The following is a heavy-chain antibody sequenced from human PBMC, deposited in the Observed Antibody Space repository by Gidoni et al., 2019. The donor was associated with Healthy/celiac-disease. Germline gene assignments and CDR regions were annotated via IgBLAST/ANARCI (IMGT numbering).Heavy chain of an antibody. J-gene: IGHJ4*02. Sequence: QVQLVESGGGVVQPGRSLRLSCAASGFTFSSYGMHWVRQAPGKGLEWVAVISYDGSNKYYADSVKGRFTISRDNSKNTLYLQMNSLRAEDTAVYYCAKDRDDSSGWYGFFDYWGQGTLVTVSS. V-gene: IGHV3-30*18. CDR1: GFTFSSYG. CDR2: ISYDGSNK. CDR3: AKDRDDSSGWYGFFDY. D-gene: IGHD6-19*01.